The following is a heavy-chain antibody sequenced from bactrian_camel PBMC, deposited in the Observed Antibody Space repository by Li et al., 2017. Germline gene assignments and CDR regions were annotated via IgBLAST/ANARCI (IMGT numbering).Heavy chain of an antibody. V-gene: IGHV3S40*01. J-gene: IGHJ4*01. CDR3: TKSIYSATMAGFNV. CDR2: IQNVGTGD. Sequence: VQLVESGGGLVQPGGSLRLSCVASGFEIRHYAMSWLRQAPDKGLEWVSSIQNVGTGDVYSDSVKGRFTISRNNAKSTVSLELNNLKSEDMARYYCTKSIYSATMAGFNVWGQGTQVTVS. D-gene: IGHD4*01. CDR1: GFEIRHYA.